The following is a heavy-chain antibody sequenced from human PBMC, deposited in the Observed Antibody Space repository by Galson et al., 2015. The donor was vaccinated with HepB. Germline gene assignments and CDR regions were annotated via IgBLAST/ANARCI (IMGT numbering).Heavy chain of an antibody. CDR3: ARSGRFGIAAADHGLY. D-gene: IGHD6-13*01. Sequence: SVKVSCKASGYTFTMYAMHWVRQAPGQRPESMGWINVGNGNTKYSQKFQGRVTITRDTSASTAYMELGSLKSEDTAVYYCARSGRFGIAAADHGLYWGQGTLVTVSS. CDR2: INVGNGNT. V-gene: IGHV1-3*01. J-gene: IGHJ4*02. CDR1: GYTFTMYA.